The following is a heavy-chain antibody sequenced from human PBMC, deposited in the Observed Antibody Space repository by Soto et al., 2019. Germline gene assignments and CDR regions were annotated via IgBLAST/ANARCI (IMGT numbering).Heavy chain of an antibody. V-gene: IGHV1-24*01. CDR3: AGDIAVAGPYYFDY. J-gene: IGHJ4*02. Sequence: VKVSCKVSGYTLTELSMHWVRQAPGKGLEWMGGFDPEDGETIYAQKFQGRVTMTKDTSTDTAYMELSSLRSEDTAVYYCAGDIAVAGPYYFDYWGQGTLVTVSS. D-gene: IGHD6-19*01. CDR1: GYTLTELS. CDR2: FDPEDGET.